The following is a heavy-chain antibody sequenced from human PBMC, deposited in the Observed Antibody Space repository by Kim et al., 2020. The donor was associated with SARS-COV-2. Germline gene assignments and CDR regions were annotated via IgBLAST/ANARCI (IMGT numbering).Heavy chain of an antibody. CDR2: IYPGDSDT. V-gene: IGHV5-51*01. CDR3: ARYLVEYSSSGRNYYYYYYGMDV. Sequence: GESLKISCKGSGYSFTSYWIGWVRQMPGKGLEWMGIIYPGDSDTRYSPSFQGQVTISADKSISTAYLQWSSLKASDTAMYYCARYLVEYSSSGRNYYYYYYGMDVWGQGTTVTVSS. J-gene: IGHJ6*02. D-gene: IGHD6-6*01. CDR1: GYSFTSYW.